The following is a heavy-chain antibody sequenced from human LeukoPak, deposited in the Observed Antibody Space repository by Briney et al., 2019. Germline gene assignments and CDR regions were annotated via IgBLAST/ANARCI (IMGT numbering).Heavy chain of an antibody. CDR1: GFTFSSYG. D-gene: IGHD6-19*01. V-gene: IGHV3-33*01. CDR3: ARSQYSSGPAPLDP. CDR2: IWYDGSNK. J-gene: IGHJ5*02. Sequence: PGGSLRLSCAASGFTFSSYGMHWVRQAPGKGLEWVAVIWYDGSNKYYADSVKGRFTISRDNSKNTLYLQMNSLRAEDTAVYYCARSQYSSGPAPLDPWGQGTLVTVSS.